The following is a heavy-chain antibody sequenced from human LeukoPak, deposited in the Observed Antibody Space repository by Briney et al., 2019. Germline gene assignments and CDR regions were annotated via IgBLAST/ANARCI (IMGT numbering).Heavy chain of an antibody. V-gene: IGHV3-74*01. CDR3: ARDLGGVVAATPTDGMDV. CDR2: INSDGSST. Sequence: QSGGSLRHSCAASGFTFSSYWMHWVRQAPGKGLVWVSRINSDGSSTSYADSVKGRFTISRDNAKNTLYLQMNSLRAEDTAVYYCARDLGGVVAATPTDGMDVWGQGTTVTVSS. J-gene: IGHJ6*02. D-gene: IGHD2-15*01. CDR1: GFTFSSYW.